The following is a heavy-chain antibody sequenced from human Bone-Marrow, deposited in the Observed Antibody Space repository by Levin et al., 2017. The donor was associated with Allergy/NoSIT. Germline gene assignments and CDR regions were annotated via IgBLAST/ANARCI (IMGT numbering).Heavy chain of an antibody. Sequence: GGSLRLSCAASGFTFSSYAMHWVRQAPGKGLEWVAVISYDGSNKYYADSVKGRFTISRDNSKNTLYLQMNSLRAEDTAVYYCARDPAYYDILTGYYNYYYYYGMDVWGQGTTVTVSS. J-gene: IGHJ6*02. V-gene: IGHV3-30-3*01. CDR2: ISYDGSNK. CDR1: GFTFSSYA. D-gene: IGHD3-9*01. CDR3: ARDPAYYDILTGYYNYYYYYGMDV.